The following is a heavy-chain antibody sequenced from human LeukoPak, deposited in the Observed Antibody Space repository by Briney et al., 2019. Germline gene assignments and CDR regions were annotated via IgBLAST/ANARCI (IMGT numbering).Heavy chain of an antibody. J-gene: IGHJ4*02. CDR2: ISGSGGST. D-gene: IGHD3-3*01. CDR3: AKDSVTKYDFWSGPTYFVDY. Sequence: QTGGSLRLSCAASGFTFSSYAMSWVRQAPGKGLEWVSAISGSGGSTYYADSVKGRFTISRDNSKNTLYLQMNSLRADDTAVYYCAKDSVTKYDFWSGPTYFVDYWGQGTLVTVSS. V-gene: IGHV3-23*01. CDR1: GFTFSSYA.